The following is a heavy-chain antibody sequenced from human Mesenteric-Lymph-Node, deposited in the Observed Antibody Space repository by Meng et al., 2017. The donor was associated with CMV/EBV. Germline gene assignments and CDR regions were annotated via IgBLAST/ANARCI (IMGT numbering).Heavy chain of an antibody. CDR2: INHSGST. V-gene: IGHV4-34*01. CDR1: GGSFSGYY. J-gene: IGHJ4*02. D-gene: IGHD4-23*01. CDR3: ARHQRWLKSEGGFNY. Sequence: QGQLEQGGAGLLKPSETLSLTCACYGGSFSGYYGSWIRQPPGKGLEWIGEINHSGSTNYNPSLKSRVTISVDTSKNQFSLKLSSVTAADTAVYYCARHQRWLKSEGGFNYWGQGTLVTVSS.